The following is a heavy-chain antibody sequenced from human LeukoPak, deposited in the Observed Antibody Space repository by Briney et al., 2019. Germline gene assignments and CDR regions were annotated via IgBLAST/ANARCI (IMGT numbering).Heavy chain of an antibody. Sequence: GGSLRLSCVASGFTFSSYAMSWVRQAPGKGLEWVSTISGSGGSTYYADSVKGRFIISRDNSKNTPYLQMNSLRAEDTAVYYCAKGGYCSSTSCPNDYWGQGTLVTVSS. D-gene: IGHD2-2*01. V-gene: IGHV3-23*01. CDR1: GFTFSSYA. CDR3: AKGGYCSSTSCPNDY. J-gene: IGHJ4*02. CDR2: ISGSGGST.